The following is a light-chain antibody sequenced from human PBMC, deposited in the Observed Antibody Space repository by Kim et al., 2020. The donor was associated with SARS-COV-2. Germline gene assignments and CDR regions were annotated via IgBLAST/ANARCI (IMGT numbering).Light chain of an antibody. J-gene: IGLJ1*01. Sequence: GQSVTIPCTGTSSDVGIDKRVSWYQQAPGTAPKLMIYEVDNRPSGIPDRFSGSRSGDTASLTISGLQAEDEADYYCSSHTTRNTYVFGTGTKVTVL. CDR2: EVD. CDR1: SSDVGIDKR. V-gene: IGLV2-18*02. CDR3: SSHTTRNTYV.